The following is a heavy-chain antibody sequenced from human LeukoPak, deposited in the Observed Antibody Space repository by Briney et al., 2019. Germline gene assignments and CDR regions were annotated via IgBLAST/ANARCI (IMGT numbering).Heavy chain of an antibody. V-gene: IGHV4-31*03. CDR1: GGSISSGGYY. CDR2: VYYSGST. J-gene: IGHJ4*02. CDR3: ARAKLPTVTLAYFDY. D-gene: IGHD4-17*01. Sequence: SETLSLTCTVSGGSISSGGYYWSWIRQHPGKGLEWIGYVYYSGSTYYNPSLKSRVTISVDTSKNQFSLKLSSVTAADTAVYYCARAKLPTVTLAYFDYWGQGTLVTVSS.